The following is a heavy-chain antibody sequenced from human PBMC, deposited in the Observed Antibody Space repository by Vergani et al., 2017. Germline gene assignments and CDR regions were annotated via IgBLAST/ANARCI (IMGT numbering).Heavy chain of an antibody. CDR3: ARALKLRYSPFGDYYYYGMDV. J-gene: IGHJ6*02. Sequence: QVQLQESGPGLVKPPGTLSLTCAVSGGSISSSNWWSWVRQPPGKGLQWIGEIYHSGSTNYNPSLQSRVTISVDKSKNQFSLKLSSVTAAGTAVYYCARALKLRYSPFGDYYYYGMDVWGQGTTVTVSS. CDR2: IYHSGST. V-gene: IGHV4-4*03. D-gene: IGHD3-9*01. CDR1: GGSISSSNW.